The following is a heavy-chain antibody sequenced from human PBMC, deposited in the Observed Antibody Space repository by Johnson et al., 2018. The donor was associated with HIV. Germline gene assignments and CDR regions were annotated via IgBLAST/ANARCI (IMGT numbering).Heavy chain of an antibody. Sequence: MQLVESGGGVVQPEKSLRLSCAASGFTFTDHYMDWVRQAPGKGLEWVGRTRNKAHSYTTEYAASVKDRSTISRDNSKNTLYLQMNSLRAGDTAVYYCARSRWGSTLDALDIWGQGTMVTVSS. J-gene: IGHJ3*02. CDR1: GFTFTDHY. V-gene: IGHV3-72*01. D-gene: IGHD1-26*01. CDR3: ARSRWGSTLDALDI. CDR2: TRNKAHSYTT.